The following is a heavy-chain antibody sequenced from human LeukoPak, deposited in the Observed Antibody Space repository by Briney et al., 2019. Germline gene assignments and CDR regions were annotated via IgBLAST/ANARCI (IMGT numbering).Heavy chain of an antibody. D-gene: IGHD2-2*01. Sequence: GGSLRLSCAASEFTFDDYAMHWVRQAPGKGLEWVSGISWNSGSIGYADSVKGRFTISRDNAKNSLYLQMNSLRAEDTALYYCAKGGYCSSTSCPYFDYWGQGTLVTVSS. J-gene: IGHJ4*02. CDR2: ISWNSGSI. CDR3: AKGGYCSSTSCPYFDY. CDR1: EFTFDDYA. V-gene: IGHV3-9*01.